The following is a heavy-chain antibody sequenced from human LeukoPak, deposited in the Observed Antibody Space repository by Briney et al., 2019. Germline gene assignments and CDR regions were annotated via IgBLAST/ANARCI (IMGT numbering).Heavy chain of an antibody. CDR2: IYYSGST. Sequence: SETLSLTCTVSGGSISSYYWSWIRQPPGKGLEWIGYIYYSGSTNYNPSLKSRVTVSVDTSKNQFSLKLSSVTAADTAVYYCARVRDSSGYLFDYWGQGTLVTVSS. V-gene: IGHV4-59*01. D-gene: IGHD3-22*01. CDR3: ARVRDSSGYLFDY. J-gene: IGHJ4*02. CDR1: GGSISSYY.